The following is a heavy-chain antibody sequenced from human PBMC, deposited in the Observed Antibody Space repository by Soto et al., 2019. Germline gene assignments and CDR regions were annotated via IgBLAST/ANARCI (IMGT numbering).Heavy chain of an antibody. V-gene: IGHV4-34*01. CDR2: INHSGST. J-gene: IGHJ3*02. Sequence: SETLSLTCAVYGGSFSGYYWSWIRQPPGKGLEWIGEINHSGSTNYNPSLKSRVTISVDTSKNQFSLKLSSVTAADTAVHYCASFNIAIAAFDIWGQGTMVTVSS. CDR1: GGSFSGYY. CDR3: ASFNIAIAAFDI. D-gene: IGHD2-21*01.